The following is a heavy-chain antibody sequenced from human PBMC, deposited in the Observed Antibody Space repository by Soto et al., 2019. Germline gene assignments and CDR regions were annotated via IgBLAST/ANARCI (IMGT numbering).Heavy chain of an antibody. Sequence: SETLSLTCTVSGGSIRNVYWSWIRQAPGKGLEWIGFIFHSGNAKYNPSLKSRVTISVDTSKNQFSLSLDSVTAADTAVYFCARAHAPTLPFDYWGQGTLVTVSS. D-gene: IGHD2-15*01. CDR3: ARAHAPTLPFDY. CDR1: GGSIRNVY. CDR2: IFHSGNA. J-gene: IGHJ4*01. V-gene: IGHV4-59*01.